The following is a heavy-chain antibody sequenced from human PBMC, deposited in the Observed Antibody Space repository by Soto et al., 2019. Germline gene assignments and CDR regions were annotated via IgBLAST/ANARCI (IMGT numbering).Heavy chain of an antibody. J-gene: IGHJ6*02. CDR2: IWYDGSNK. CDR3: ARDSTISSSWSSDGMDV. Sequence: GGSLRLSCAASGFTFSSYGMHWVRQAPGKGLEWVAVIWYDGSNKYYADSVKGRFTISRDNSKNTLYLQMNSLRAEDTALYYCARDSTISSSWSSDGMDVWGQGTTVTVSS. D-gene: IGHD6-13*01. CDR1: GFTFSSYG. V-gene: IGHV3-33*01.